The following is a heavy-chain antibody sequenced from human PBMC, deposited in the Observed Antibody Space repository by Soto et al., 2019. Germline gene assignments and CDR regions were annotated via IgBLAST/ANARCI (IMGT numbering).Heavy chain of an antibody. CDR1: GYTFTNYY. CDR3: ARFYSLERGFDH. CDR2: INPTGGGT. V-gene: IGHV1-46*03. Sequence: QVQLIQSGAEVKKPGASVKVSCQASGYTFTNYYMHWVRQAPGQGLEWVGTINPTGGGTNYAQKFTGRVTMPSNRDTSTVYVDLISLRSEDTAEYDCARFYSLERGFDHWGQGTLVTVS. J-gene: IGHJ4*02. D-gene: IGHD6-13*01.